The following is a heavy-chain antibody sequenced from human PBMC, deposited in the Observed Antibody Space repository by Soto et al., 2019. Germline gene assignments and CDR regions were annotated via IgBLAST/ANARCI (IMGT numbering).Heavy chain of an antibody. V-gene: IGHV3-64*01. CDR3: ARSMLRGVVFDY. D-gene: IGHD3-10*01. CDR1: GFTFSSYA. CDR2: MSSNGGST. J-gene: IGHJ4*02. Sequence: GGSLRLSCAASGFTFSSYAMYWVRQAPGKGLEYVSGMSSNGGSTDYANSVKGRFTISRDNSKNTLSLQMASLRPEDMAVYYCARSMLRGVVFDYWGQGTLVTVSS.